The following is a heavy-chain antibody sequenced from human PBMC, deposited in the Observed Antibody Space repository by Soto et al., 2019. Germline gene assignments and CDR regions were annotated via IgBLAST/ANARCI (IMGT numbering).Heavy chain of an antibody. J-gene: IGHJ3*01. CDR3: ARALVEVPPHPRLDAFDL. D-gene: IGHD2-15*01. Sequence: EIQLVESGGGLIQAGGSLRLSCAASGFIVRDNFMIWVRQAPGKGLEWVSALYRGGVAYYADAVKGRFIISRDNPENTLYLQMTSLSADDSAIYYCARALVEVPPHPRLDAFDLWGQGTVVTVS. V-gene: IGHV3-53*01. CDR2: LYRGGVA. CDR1: GFIVRDNF.